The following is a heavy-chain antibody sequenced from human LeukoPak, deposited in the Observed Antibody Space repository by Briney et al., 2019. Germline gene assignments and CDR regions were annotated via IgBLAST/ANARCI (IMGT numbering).Heavy chain of an antibody. CDR3: AKGSYYCSSSSCPQYYYYMDV. J-gene: IGHJ6*03. D-gene: IGHD2-2*01. CDR1: GFTFSSYG. Sequence: GGSLRLSCAASGFTFSSYGMHWVRQAPGKGLEWVAFIRYDGSDKYYADSVKGRLTIPRDNSKNTLYLQMNSLRAKDTAVYYCAKGSYYCSSSSCPQYYYYMDVWGKGTTVTVSS. V-gene: IGHV3-30*02. CDR2: IRYDGSDK.